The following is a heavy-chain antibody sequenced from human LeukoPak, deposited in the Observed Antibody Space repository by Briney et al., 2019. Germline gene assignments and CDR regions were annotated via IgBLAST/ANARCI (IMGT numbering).Heavy chain of an antibody. CDR2: IYYSGST. CDR3: TRGAGWLIDY. V-gene: IGHV4-59*01. Sequence: SETLSLTCTVSGGSISSYYWSRIRQPPGKGLEWIGYIYYSGSTNYNPSLKSRVTISADTSKNQFSLKLNSLTTADTAVYYCTRGAGWLIDYWGQGTLVTVSS. D-gene: IGHD3-16*01. J-gene: IGHJ4*02. CDR1: GGSISSYY.